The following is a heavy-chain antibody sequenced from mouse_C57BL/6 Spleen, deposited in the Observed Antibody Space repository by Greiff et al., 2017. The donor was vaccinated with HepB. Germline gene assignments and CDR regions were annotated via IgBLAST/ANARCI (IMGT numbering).Heavy chain of an antibody. CDR2: IDPETGGT. Sequence: QVQLQQSGAELVRPGASVTLSCKASGYTFTDYEMHWVKQTPVHGLEWIGAIDPETGGTAYNQKFKGKAILTADKSSSTAYMELRSLTSEDSAVYYWTRCYGNFPGYYAMDYWGQGTSVTVSS. CDR1: GYTFTDYE. V-gene: IGHV1-15*01. CDR3: TRCYGNFPGYYAMDY. J-gene: IGHJ4*01. D-gene: IGHD2-1*01.